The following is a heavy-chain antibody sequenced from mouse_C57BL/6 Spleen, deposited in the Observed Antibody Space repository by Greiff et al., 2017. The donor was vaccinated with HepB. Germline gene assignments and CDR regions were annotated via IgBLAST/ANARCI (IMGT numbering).Heavy chain of an antibody. Sequence: QVQLKQPGAELVMPGASVKLSCKASGYTFTSYWMHWVKQRPGQGLEWIGEIDPSDSYTNYNQKFKGKSTLTVDKSSSTAYMQLSSLTSEDSAVYYCARKLGLSYWYFDVWGTGTTVAVSS. V-gene: IGHV1-69*01. CDR2: IDPSDSYT. CDR3: ARKLGLSYWYFDV. J-gene: IGHJ1*03. CDR1: GYTFTSYW. D-gene: IGHD4-1*01.